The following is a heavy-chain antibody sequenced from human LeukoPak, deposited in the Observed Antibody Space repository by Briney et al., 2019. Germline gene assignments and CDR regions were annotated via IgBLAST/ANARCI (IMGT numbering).Heavy chain of an antibody. CDR2: IIPIFGTA. CDR3: ARDGGYSYGYQYYFDY. V-gene: IGHV1-69*05. Sequence: GASVKVSCKASGGTFSSYAISWMRQAPGQGLEWMGGIIPIFGTANYAQKFQGRVTITTDESTSTAYMELSSLRSEDTAVYYCARDGGYSYGYQYYFDYWGQGTLVTVSS. D-gene: IGHD5-18*01. CDR1: GGTFSSYA. J-gene: IGHJ4*02.